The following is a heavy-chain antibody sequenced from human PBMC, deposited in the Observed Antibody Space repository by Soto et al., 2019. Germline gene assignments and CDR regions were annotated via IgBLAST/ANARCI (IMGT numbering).Heavy chain of an antibody. Sequence: SETLDLTCAFSGAPLRSGGYFSNWIRQPPGKGLEWLGYIYYSGGTNYNPSLKSRVTISLDKSKSQFSLRLSSVTAADTAVYYCTREQSDDNYFDPWGQGTLVTVSS. CDR3: TREQSDDNYFDP. V-gene: IGHV4-61*08. CDR2: IYYSGGT. J-gene: IGHJ5*02. CDR1: GAPLRSGGYF. D-gene: IGHD6-19*01.